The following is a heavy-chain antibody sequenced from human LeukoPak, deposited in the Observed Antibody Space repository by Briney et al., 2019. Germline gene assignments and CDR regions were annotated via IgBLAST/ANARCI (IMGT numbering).Heavy chain of an antibody. D-gene: IGHD4-17*01. CDR3: ARTGLSYGASD. CDR2: INPSGGST. J-gene: IGHJ4*02. V-gene: IGHV1-46*01. Sequence: GASVKVSCKASGYTFTSYYMHWVRQAPGQGLEWMGIINPSGGSTSYALKFQGRVTMTRDTSTSTVYMELSSLRSEDTAVYYCARTGLSYGASDWGQGTLVTVSS. CDR1: GYTFTSYY.